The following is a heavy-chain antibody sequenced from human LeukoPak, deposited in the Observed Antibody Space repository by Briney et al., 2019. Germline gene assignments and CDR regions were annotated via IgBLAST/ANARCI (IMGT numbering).Heavy chain of an antibody. CDR2: IYYSGST. V-gene: IGHV4-59*01. Sequence: SETLSLTCTVSGGSISSYYWCWIRQPPGKGLEWIGYIYYSGSTNYNPSLKSRVTISVDTSKNQFSLKLSSVTAADTAVYYCARVGSGWYQANWGQGTLVTVSS. J-gene: IGHJ4*02. CDR3: ARVGSGWYQAN. CDR1: GGSISSYY. D-gene: IGHD6-19*01.